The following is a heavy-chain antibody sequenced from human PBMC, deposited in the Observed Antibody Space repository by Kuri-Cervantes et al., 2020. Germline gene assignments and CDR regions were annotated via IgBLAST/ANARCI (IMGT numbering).Heavy chain of an antibody. CDR2: MNPNSGNT. V-gene: IGHV1-8*01. CDR1: GYTFTSYD. J-gene: IGHJ3*02. CDR3: ARARTLVQGVIVFRTFGAFDI. Sequence: ASVKVSCKASGYTFTSYDINWVRQATGQGLEWMGWMNPNSGNTGYAQKFQERVTITRDMSTSTAYMELSSLRSEDTAVYYCARARTLVQGVIVFRTFGAFDIWGQGTMVTVSS. D-gene: IGHD3-10*01.